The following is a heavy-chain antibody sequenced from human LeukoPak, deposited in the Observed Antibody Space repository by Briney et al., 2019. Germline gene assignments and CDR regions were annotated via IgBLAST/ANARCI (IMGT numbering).Heavy chain of an antibody. CDR3: AKEGIAARDFDY. V-gene: IGHV3-20*04. Sequence: GGSLRLSCAASGFTFDDYGMSWDRQAPGKGLEWVSGINWNGGSTGYADSVKGRFTISRDNAKNSLYLQMNSLRAEDTALYYCAKEGIAARDFDYWGQGTLVTVSS. D-gene: IGHD6-6*01. J-gene: IGHJ4*02. CDR1: GFTFDDYG. CDR2: INWNGGST.